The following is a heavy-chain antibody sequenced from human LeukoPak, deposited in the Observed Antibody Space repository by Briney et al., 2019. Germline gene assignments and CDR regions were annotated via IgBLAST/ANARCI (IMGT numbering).Heavy chain of an antibody. V-gene: IGHV1-2*02. D-gene: IGHD6-13*01. Sequence: ASVKVSCKASGYTFTGYYMHWVRQAPGQGLEWMGWINPNSGGTNYTQKFQGRVTMTRDTSISTAYMELSRLRSDDTAVYYCARDGSSWRRFDYWGQGTLVTVSS. J-gene: IGHJ4*02. CDR2: INPNSGGT. CDR1: GYTFTGYY. CDR3: ARDGSSWRRFDY.